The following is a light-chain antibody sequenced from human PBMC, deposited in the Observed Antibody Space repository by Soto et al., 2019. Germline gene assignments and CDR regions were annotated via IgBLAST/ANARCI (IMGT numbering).Light chain of an antibody. V-gene: IGKV2D-29*01. CDR3: MQSIQLPIT. CDR2: EVS. J-gene: IGKJ4*01. Sequence: DVVLTQTPRSLSVTPGQPASISCKSSQSLLYSDGRTYVYWYLQKLCQPPQLLIHEVSNRFSGGXEVXSGSGSGTDFTLTISRVEAEYVGVYYCMQSIQLPITFGGGTNVEIK. CDR1: QSLLYSDGRTY.